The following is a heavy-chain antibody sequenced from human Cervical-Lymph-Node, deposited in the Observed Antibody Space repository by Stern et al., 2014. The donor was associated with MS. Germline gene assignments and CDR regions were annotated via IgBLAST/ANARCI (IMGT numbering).Heavy chain of an antibody. D-gene: IGHD6-13*01. CDR1: GYNFSTYW. Sequence: VQLVESGAEVRKPGESVKISCKASGYNFSTYWIGWVRHMPGKGLEGMGIIYPGDSNIRYSPSFQGQVTISADKSISTAYLQWSSLKASDTAMYYCARRIAGSLDYWGQGTLVTVSS. J-gene: IGHJ4*02. CDR2: IYPGDSNI. CDR3: ARRIAGSLDY. V-gene: IGHV5-51*01.